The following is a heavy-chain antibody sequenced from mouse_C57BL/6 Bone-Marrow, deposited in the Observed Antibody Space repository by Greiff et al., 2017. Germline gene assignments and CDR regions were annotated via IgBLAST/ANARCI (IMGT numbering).Heavy chain of an antibody. J-gene: IGHJ2*01. Sequence: ESGPGLVKPSQSLSLTCPVTGYSITSGYYWYWIRQFLGNKLEWMGYISYDGSNNYNPSLKNRISITRDTSKNHFFLQLNSVTTEDTATSYCARVHLYDGSTLDYWGQGTTVTVSS. CDR2: ISYDGSN. V-gene: IGHV3-6*01. CDR3: ARVHLYDGSTLDY. CDR1: GYSITSGYY. D-gene: IGHD1-1*01.